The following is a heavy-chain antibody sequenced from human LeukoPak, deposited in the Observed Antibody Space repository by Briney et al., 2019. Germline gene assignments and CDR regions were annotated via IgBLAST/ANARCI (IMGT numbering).Heavy chain of an antibody. J-gene: IGHJ2*01. CDR1: GFSVSLNY. D-gene: IGHD3-3*02. CDR2: LYSGSDT. V-gene: IGHV3-53*01. CDR3: ARVGDHFHWYLDL. Sequence: GGSLRLSCAASGFSVSLNYMNWVRQAPGKGLEWVSILYSGSDTYYADSVKGRFTISRDSSKNMLFLHMNSLRAEDTAVYYCARVGDHFHWYLDLWGRGTLATVSS.